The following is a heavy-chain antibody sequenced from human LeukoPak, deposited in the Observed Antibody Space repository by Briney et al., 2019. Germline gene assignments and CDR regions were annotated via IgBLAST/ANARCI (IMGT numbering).Heavy chain of an antibody. D-gene: IGHD2-15*01. CDR3: ARDLSIVVVVAASYGMGV. Sequence: GGSLRLSCAASGFTFSSYWMSWVRQAPGKGLEWVANIKQDGSEKYYVDSVKGRFTISRDNAKNSLYLQMNSLRAEDTAVYYCARDLSIVVVVAASYGMGVWGQGTTVTVSS. V-gene: IGHV3-7*03. CDR2: IKQDGSEK. CDR1: GFTFSSYW. J-gene: IGHJ6*02.